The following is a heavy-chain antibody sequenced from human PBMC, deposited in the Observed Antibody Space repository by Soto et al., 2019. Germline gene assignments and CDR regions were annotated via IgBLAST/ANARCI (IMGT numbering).Heavy chain of an antibody. CDR2: ISGSGGST. Sequence: GGSLRLSCAASGFTFSTYAMSWVRQAPGKGLEWVSAISGSGGSTYYADSVKGRFTISRDNSKNTLYLQMDSLGVEDTAVYYCAKDQGQGILVVDDAFDIWGQGTMVTVSS. CDR1: GFTFSTYA. D-gene: IGHD2-15*01. J-gene: IGHJ3*02. V-gene: IGHV3-23*01. CDR3: AKDQGQGILVVDDAFDI.